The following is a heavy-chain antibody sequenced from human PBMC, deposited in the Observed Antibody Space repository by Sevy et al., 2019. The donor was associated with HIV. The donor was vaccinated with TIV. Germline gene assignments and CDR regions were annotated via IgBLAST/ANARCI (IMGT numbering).Heavy chain of an antibody. CDR3: ARGSEIVVVPAALALLYYYYMDV. D-gene: IGHD2-2*01. CDR2: INPNSGGT. J-gene: IGHJ6*03. CDR1: GYTFTGYY. V-gene: IGHV1-2*02. Sequence: ASVKVSCKASGYTFTGYYMHWVRQAPGQGLEWMGWINPNSGGTNYAQKFQGRVTMTRDTSISTAYMELSRLRSDETAVYYCARGSEIVVVPAALALLYYYYMDVWGKGTTVTVSS.